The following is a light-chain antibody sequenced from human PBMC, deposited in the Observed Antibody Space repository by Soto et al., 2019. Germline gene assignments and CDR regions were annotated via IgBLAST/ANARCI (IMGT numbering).Light chain of an antibody. CDR2: TND. CDR3: VAWDDSLNGPIV. V-gene: IGLV1-44*01. Sequence: QSVLTQPPSASGTPGQRVTISCSGSSSNIGTYTVNWYQQLPGTAPKLLIYTNDKRPSGVPDRFSGSKSGTSASLAISGLQSGDEADYYCVAWDDSLNGPIVFGGGTKLTVL. CDR1: SSNIGTYT. J-gene: IGLJ2*01.